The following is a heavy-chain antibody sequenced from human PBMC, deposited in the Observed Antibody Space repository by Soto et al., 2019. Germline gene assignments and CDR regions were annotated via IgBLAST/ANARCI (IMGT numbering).Heavy chain of an antibody. J-gene: IGHJ5*02. CDR1: GFTFNNYG. CDR3: AKSAKEFDLLTPIST. CDR2: ISYDGYYQ. D-gene: IGHD3-9*01. V-gene: IGHV3-30*18. Sequence: QVQMVESGGGVVQPGGSLRLSCAASGFTFNNYGIQWVRQAPGKGLEGVAIISYDGYYQYYSDSVKGRFTISRDSSENTLSLQMNSLRVEDTAMYYCAKSAKEFDLLTPISTWGQGTLVTVSS.